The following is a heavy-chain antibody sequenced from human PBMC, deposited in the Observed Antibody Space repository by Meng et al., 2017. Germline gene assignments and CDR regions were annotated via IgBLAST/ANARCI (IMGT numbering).Heavy chain of an antibody. D-gene: IGHD3-22*01. J-gene: IGHJ4*02. CDR3: ARALKHYYDSSGYRVGYFDY. V-gene: IGHV1-69*01. CDR2: IIPIFGTA. Sequence: QGLLVQSGAEVKKPGSSVKVPCKASGGTFSSYAISWVRQAPGQGLEWMGGIIPIFGTANYAQKFQGRVTITADESTSTAYMELSSLRSEDTAVYYCARALKHYYDSSGYRVGYFDYWGQGTLVTVFS. CDR1: GGTFSSYA.